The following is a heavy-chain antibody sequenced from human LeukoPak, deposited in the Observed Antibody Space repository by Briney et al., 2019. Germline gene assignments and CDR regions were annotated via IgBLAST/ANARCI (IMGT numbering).Heavy chain of an antibody. CDR1: GYTFTGYY. CDR2: INPNSGGT. CDR3: ARDLYSGSYYWFDY. J-gene: IGHJ4*02. Sequence: APVKVSCKASGYTFTGYYMHWVRQAPGQGLEWMGWINPNSGGTNYAQKFQGRVTMTRDTSISTAYMELSRLRSDDTAVYYCARDLYSGSYYWFDYWGQGTLVTVSS. V-gene: IGHV1-2*02. D-gene: IGHD1-26*01.